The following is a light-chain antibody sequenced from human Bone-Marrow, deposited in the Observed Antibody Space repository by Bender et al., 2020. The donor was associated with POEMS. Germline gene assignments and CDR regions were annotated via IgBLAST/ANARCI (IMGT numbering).Light chain of an antibody. CDR1: STNIGISYV. Sequence: QSVVTQSPSLSEAPRQRVTISCSGRSTNIGISYVHWYQHLPGTAPRLLIYGNNNRPSGVPDRFSGSKSGTSASLAITGLQAEDEADYYCQSYDSSLSGSVFGGGTKLTVL. J-gene: IGLJ2*01. CDR2: GNN. V-gene: IGLV1-40*01. CDR3: QSYDSSLSGSV.